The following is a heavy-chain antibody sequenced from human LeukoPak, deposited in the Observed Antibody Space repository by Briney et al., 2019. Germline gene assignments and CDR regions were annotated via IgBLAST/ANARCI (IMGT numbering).Heavy chain of an antibody. V-gene: IGHV3-53*01. D-gene: IGHD2-15*01. CDR1: GFTFVTNY. Sequence: GGPLSLPCAASGFTFVTNYLSWARRPPGQGLGGVSVIYSGVSAYYADSVKGRFTISRDNSKNTLYLQMSSLRAEDTAVYYCARALRTPPYYFDYWGQGTLVTVSS. CDR2: IYSGVSA. J-gene: IGHJ4*02. CDR3: ARALRTPPYYFDY.